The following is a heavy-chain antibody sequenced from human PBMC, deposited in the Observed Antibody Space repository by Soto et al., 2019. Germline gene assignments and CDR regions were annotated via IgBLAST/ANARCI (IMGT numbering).Heavy chain of an antibody. Sequence: GSLRLAWAASGCTCSSYGMHRVRQAPGKGLEWVAVISYDGSNKYYADSVKGRFTISRDNSKNTLYLQMNSLRAEDTAVYYCAKDLHGIYYFDYWGQGTLVTVYS. D-gene: IGHD2-15*01. V-gene: IGHV3-30*18. CDR1: GCTCSSYG. CDR2: ISYDGSNK. CDR3: AKDLHGIYYFDY. J-gene: IGHJ4*02.